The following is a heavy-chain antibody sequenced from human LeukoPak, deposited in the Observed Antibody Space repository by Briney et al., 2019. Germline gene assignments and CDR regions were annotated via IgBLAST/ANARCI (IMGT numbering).Heavy chain of an antibody. V-gene: IGHV4-39*01. J-gene: IGHJ4*02. D-gene: IGHD7-27*01. CDR3: ARNVLGIFDY. CDR1: GGSISSSSYY. Sequence: ASETLSLTCTVSGGSISSSSYYWGWIRQPPGKGLEWIGSIYYSGSTYYNPSLKSRVTISVDTSKNQFSLKLSSVTAADTAVYYCARNVLGIFDYWGQGTLVTVSS. CDR2: IYYSGST.